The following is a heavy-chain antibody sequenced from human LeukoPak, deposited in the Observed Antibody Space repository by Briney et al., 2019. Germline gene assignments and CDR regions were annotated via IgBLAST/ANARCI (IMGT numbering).Heavy chain of an antibody. CDR1: GFTVSTNY. D-gene: IGHD3-10*01. CDR2: IKQDGSEK. J-gene: IGHJ4*02. V-gene: IGHV3-7*05. Sequence: GGSLRLSCAASGFTVSTNYMSWVRQAPGKGLEWVANIKQDGSEKYYVDSVKGRFTISRDNAKNSLYLQMNSLRAEDTAVYYCARASHFYYYGSGSSLDYWGQGTLVTVSS. CDR3: ARASHFYYYGSGSSLDY.